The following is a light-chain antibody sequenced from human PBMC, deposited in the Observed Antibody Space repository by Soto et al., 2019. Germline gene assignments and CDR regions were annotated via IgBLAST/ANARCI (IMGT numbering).Light chain of an antibody. J-gene: IGLJ3*02. V-gene: IGLV1-44*01. Sequence: QSALTQSPSASGTPGQRVIISCSGTTSNIGRNIVNWYQQLPGTAPRLLIYSNNRRPSGVPDRFSGSKSGTSGSLAISGLQSEDEAEYYCAVWEDSLNGWVFGGGTKLTVL. CDR1: TSNIGRNI. CDR2: SNN. CDR3: AVWEDSLNGWV.